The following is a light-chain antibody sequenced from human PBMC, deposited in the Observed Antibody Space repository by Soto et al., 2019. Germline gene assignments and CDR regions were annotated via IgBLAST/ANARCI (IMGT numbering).Light chain of an antibody. CDR1: QGISNY. Sequence: EIQLTQSPSFLSASVGDRVPITGRASQGISNYLACYQQKPGKPPNLLIYVASTLPSGAPPRFSGSGSGTEFTLTIISLQPEDLAPYYCQQLCSFPPTFGQGTRLEIK. CDR3: QQLCSFPPT. V-gene: IGKV1-9*01. J-gene: IGKJ5*01. CDR2: VAS.